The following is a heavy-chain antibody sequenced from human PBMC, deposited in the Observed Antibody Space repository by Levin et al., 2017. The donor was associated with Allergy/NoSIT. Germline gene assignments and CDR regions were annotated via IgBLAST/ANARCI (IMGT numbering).Heavy chain of an antibody. D-gene: IGHD3-10*01. J-gene: IGHJ4*02. CDR2: ISGSDGST. V-gene: IGHV3-23*01. Sequence: QAGGSLRLSCAASGFTFSNYAMNWVRQAPGKGLEWVSGISGSDGSTYYAESVKGRFTISRDDSKNTLYLQMNSLRAEDPAVYYCARRFPVGGFEEVCDYFDNWGQGTLVTVST. CDR1: GFTFSNYA. CDR3: ARRFPVGGFEEVCDYFDN.